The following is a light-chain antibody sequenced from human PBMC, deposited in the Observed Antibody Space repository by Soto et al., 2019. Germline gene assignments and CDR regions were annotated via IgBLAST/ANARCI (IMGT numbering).Light chain of an antibody. CDR1: SSNIGSNT. V-gene: IGLV1-44*01. J-gene: IGLJ1*01. Sequence: QSALTQPPSAPGTPGQRVTISCSGSSSNIGSNTVNWYQQLPGTAPKLLIYSNNQRPSGVPDRFSGSKSGTSASLAISGLQSEDEADYYCAAWDDSLNEGHYGFGTGTKVTVL. CDR3: AAWDDSLNEGHYG. CDR2: SNN.